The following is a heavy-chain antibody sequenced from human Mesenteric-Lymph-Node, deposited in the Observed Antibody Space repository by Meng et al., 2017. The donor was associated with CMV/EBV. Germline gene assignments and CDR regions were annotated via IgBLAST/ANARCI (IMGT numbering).Heavy chain of an antibody. J-gene: IGHJ4*02. CDR3: ARGLIAVAGSLDY. D-gene: IGHD6-19*01. Sequence: GGSLRLSCAASGFTFRSYAMHWVGQAPGKGLEYVSAISGSGGATYYADSVKGRFTISRDNSKNTLYLQMGSLRAEDMAVYYCARGLIAVAGSLDYWGQGTLVTVSS. CDR1: GFTFRSYA. V-gene: IGHV3-64*02. CDR2: ISGSGGAT.